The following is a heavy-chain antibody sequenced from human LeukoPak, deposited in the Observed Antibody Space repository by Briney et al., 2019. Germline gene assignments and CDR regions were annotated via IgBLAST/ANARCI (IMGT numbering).Heavy chain of an antibody. CDR3: VRGVGVSRFNYFDP. V-gene: IGHV3-30*03. J-gene: IGHJ5*02. D-gene: IGHD6-13*01. Sequence: PGGSLRLSCAASGFTFSNYGMHWVRQAPGKGLEWVAVMSYDGNNKYHGDSVKGRFTISRDNSKNTLFLQMNSLRDDDTAVYYCVRGVGVSRFNYFDPWGQGTLVIVSS. CDR2: MSYDGNNK. CDR1: GFTFSNYG.